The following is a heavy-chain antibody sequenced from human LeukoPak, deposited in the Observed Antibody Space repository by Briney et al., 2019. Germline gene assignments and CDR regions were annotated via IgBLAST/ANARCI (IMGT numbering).Heavy chain of an antibody. V-gene: IGHV1-2*02. CDR1: GYTFTGYY. D-gene: IGHD3-16*02. CDR3: ARGSRPSYVWGSYRSSYYFDY. J-gene: IGHJ4*02. CDR2: INPNSGGT. Sequence: ASVKVSCKASGYTFTGYYMHWVRQAPGQGLEWMGWINPNSGGTNYAQKFQGRVTMTRDTSISTACMELSRLRSDDTAVYYCARGSRPSYVWGSYRSSYYFDYWGQGTLVTVSS.